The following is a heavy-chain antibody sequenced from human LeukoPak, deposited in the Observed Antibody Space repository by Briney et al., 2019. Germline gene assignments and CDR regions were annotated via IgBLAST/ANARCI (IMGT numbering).Heavy chain of an antibody. Sequence: ASVKVSCKASGYTFTAYYMHWVRQAPGQGLEWMGWINPNSGGTNYAQKFQGRVTMTRDTSISTAYMELSRLRSDDTAVYYCAREGDYFAAGSYGYWGQGTLVTVSS. D-gene: IGHD3-10*01. V-gene: IGHV1-2*02. CDR1: GYTFTAYY. J-gene: IGHJ4*02. CDR3: AREGDYFAAGSYGY. CDR2: INPNSGGT.